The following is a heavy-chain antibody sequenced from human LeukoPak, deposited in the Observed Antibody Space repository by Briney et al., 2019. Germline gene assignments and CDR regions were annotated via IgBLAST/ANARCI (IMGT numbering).Heavy chain of an antibody. Sequence: PSETLSLTCTVSGGSVSSGSYYWRWIRQPPGKGLEWIGYIYYSGSTNYNPSIKSRVTISVDTSKNQFSLKLCSVTAADTAVYYCARGSIAPKTYYYGSGSLDYFDYWGQGTLVTVSS. D-gene: IGHD3-10*01. CDR1: GGSVSSGSYY. J-gene: IGHJ4*02. CDR2: IYYSGST. CDR3: ARGSIAPKTYYYGSGSLDYFDY. V-gene: IGHV4-61*01.